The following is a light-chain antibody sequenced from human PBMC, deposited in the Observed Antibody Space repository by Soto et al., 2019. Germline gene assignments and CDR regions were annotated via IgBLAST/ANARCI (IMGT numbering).Light chain of an antibody. V-gene: IGKV2-28*01. Sequence: DIVMTQSPLSLPVTPGEPASISCRSSQSLLHSNGYNYLDWYLQKPVQSPQLLIYLGSNGASWVPDRFSGSGSGTDFTLKISRVEAEDVGVYYCMQALQTPLTFGQGTRLEIK. CDR2: LGS. CDR1: QSLLHSNGYNY. J-gene: IGKJ5*01. CDR3: MQALQTPLT.